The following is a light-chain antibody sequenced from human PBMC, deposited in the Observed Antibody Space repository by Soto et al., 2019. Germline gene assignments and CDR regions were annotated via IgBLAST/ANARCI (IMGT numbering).Light chain of an antibody. V-gene: IGKV1-5*01. J-gene: IGKJ2*01. CDR1: QSISSW. Sequence: DIQMTQSPSTLSASVGDRVTITCRASQSISSWLAWYQQKPGKAPMLLIYDASSVESGVPSRFSGSGSGTEFTLTISSLQPDDFATYNCQQYNSYSFGQGTKLEIK. CDR2: DAS. CDR3: QQYNSYS.